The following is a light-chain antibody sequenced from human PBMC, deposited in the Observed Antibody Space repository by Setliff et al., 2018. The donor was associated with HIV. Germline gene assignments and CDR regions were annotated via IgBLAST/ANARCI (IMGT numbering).Light chain of an antibody. CDR2: EVS. Sequence: QSALTQPASVSGSPGQSITISCTGTSSDVGGSNYVSWYQQNPGKAPKLMIYEVSNRPSWVSNRFSGSKSGNTASLTISXXQAEDEADYYFSSYTFSSTPYVFGTGTKVT. V-gene: IGLV2-14*01. J-gene: IGLJ1*01. CDR3: SSYTFSSTPYV. CDR1: SSDVGGSNY.